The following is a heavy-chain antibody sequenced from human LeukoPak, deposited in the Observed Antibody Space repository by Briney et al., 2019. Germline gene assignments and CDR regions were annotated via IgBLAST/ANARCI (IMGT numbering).Heavy chain of an antibody. CDR2: ISTTSST. CDR3: VRDASRLVPGYFDN. D-gene: IGHD6-19*01. Sequence: GGSLRLSCAASGFTFSSFRIHWGRLTPGKGLEWVSFISTTSSTHYVASVKGRFTISRDNAKNSVSLLMNSLRADDTAFYYCVRDASRLVPGYFDNWGQGVLVTVSS. CDR1: GFTFSSFR. V-gene: IGHV3-21*01. J-gene: IGHJ4*01.